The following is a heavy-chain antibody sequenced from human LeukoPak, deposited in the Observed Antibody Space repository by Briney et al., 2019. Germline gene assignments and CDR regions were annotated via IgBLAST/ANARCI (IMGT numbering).Heavy chain of an antibody. CDR2: ISGSGVKT. CDR3: AKDLIQLWFLAFDY. V-gene: IGHV3-23*01. CDR1: GFTFSSYA. D-gene: IGHD5-18*01. Sequence: GGSLRLSCAASGFTFSSYAMIWVRQAPGKGLQCVSTISGSGVKTYYADSVKGRFTISRDNSKNTLYLQMNSLRAEDTAVYYCAKDLIQLWFLAFDYWGQGTLVTVSS. J-gene: IGHJ4*02.